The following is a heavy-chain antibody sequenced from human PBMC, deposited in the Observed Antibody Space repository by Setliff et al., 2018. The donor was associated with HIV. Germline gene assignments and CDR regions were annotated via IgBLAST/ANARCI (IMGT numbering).Heavy chain of an antibody. D-gene: IGHD2-15*01. CDR3: ARVGGKGYSNFLDS. V-gene: IGHV4-61*02. J-gene: IGHJ4*02. Sequence: SETLSLTCIVSSGSIHSGSYYWSWIRQPVGKGLEWIGRIYTSGSTDYNPSLKSRVAISVDTSKNHFSLNLTSVTAAGTAIYFCARVGGKGYSNFLDSWGQGLLVTVSS. CDR2: IYTSGST. CDR1: SGSIHSGSYY.